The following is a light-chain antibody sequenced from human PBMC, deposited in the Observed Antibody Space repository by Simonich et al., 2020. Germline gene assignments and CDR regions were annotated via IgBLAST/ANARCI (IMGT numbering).Light chain of an antibody. CDR1: QSVLYSSNNKNY. CDR3: QQYYSTPWT. J-gene: IGKJ1*01. Sequence: DIVMTQSPDSLAVSLGERATINCKSSQSVLYSSNNKNYLAWYQQKPGQPPKLLIYWASTRESGVPDRFSCSGSGTDFTLTISSLKAEDVAVYYCQQYYSTPWTFGQGTTVEIK. V-gene: IGKV4-1*01. CDR2: WAS.